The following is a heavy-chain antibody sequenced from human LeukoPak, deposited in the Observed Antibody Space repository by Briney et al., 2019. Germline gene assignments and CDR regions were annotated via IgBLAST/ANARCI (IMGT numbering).Heavy chain of an antibody. V-gene: IGHV3-48*01. CDR3: AGEPRGTPGAFDI. Sequence: GGSLRLSCAASGFTFSAYNMTWVRQAPGKGLEWVSYISSSSTTIYSADSVKGRFTISRDNAKNSLYLQMNSLRAEDTAVYYCAGEPRGTPGAFDIWGQGTMVTVSS. CDR1: GFTFSAYN. D-gene: IGHD1-14*01. J-gene: IGHJ3*02. CDR2: ISSSSTTI.